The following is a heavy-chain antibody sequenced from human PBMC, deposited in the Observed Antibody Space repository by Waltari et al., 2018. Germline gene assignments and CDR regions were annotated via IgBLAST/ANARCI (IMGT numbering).Heavy chain of an antibody. V-gene: IGHV1-2*02. CDR2: INPNSGGT. D-gene: IGHD6-13*01. CDR3: ARERISSSWFDYYYGMDV. Sequence: QVQLVQSGAEVKKPGASVKVSCKASGYTFTGYYMHWVRQAPGPGREWMGWINPNSGGTNYAQKFQGRVTMTRDTSISTAYMELSRLRSDDTAVYYCARERISSSWFDYYYGMDVWGQGTTVTVSS. J-gene: IGHJ6*02. CDR1: GYTFTGYY.